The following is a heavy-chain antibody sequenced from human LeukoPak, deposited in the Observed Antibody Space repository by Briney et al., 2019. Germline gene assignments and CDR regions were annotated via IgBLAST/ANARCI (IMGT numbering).Heavy chain of an antibody. CDR1: GGSISSSSNY. CDR3: ARADCSSTSCFLNWFDP. D-gene: IGHD2-2*01. CDR2: IYYSGST. J-gene: IGHJ5*02. Sequence: SETLSLTCTVSGGSISSSSNYWGWIRQPPGKGLEWIGSIYYSGSTYYNPSLKSRVTISVDTSKNQFSLKLSSVTAADTAVYYCARADCSSTSCFLNWFDPWGQGTLVTVSS. V-gene: IGHV4-39*07.